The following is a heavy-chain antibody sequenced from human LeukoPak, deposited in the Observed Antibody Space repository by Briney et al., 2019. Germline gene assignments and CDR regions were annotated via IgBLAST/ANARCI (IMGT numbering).Heavy chain of an antibody. Sequence: SETLSLTCTVSGGSISSYYWSWIRQPPGKGLEWIGYIYYSGSTNYNPSLKSRVTISVDTSKNQFSLKLSSVTAADTAVYYCARGVASSSWGIWGQGTLVTVSS. V-gene: IGHV4-59*01. D-gene: IGHD6-13*01. CDR3: ARGVASSSWGI. CDR2: IYYSGST. J-gene: IGHJ4*02. CDR1: GGSISSYY.